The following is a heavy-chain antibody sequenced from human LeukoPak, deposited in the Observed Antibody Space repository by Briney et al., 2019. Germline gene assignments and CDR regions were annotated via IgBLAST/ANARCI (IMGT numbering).Heavy chain of an antibody. CDR1: GGSISSSTFY. J-gene: IGHJ4*02. CDR2: IYYSGNT. V-gene: IGHV4-39*01. D-gene: IGHD6-13*01. CDR3: ARHGGAGSWFHFDY. Sequence: SETLSLTCTVSGGSISSSTFYWGWIRQPPGTGLEWIGTIYYSGNTYVNPSLNSRVTISVDTSKNQFSLGLRSVTAADTAVYYCARHGGAGSWFHFDYWGQGTLVTVSS.